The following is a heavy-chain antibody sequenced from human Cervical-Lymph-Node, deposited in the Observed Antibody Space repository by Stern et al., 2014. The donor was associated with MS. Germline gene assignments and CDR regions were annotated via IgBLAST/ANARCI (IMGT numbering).Heavy chain of an antibody. J-gene: IGHJ4*02. CDR3: ARDAVAGTFDY. D-gene: IGHD6-19*01. V-gene: IGHV1-2*06. CDR1: GYTFIDYF. Sequence: VQLVESGAEVKKPGASVKVSCKASGYTFIDYFMHWVRQAPGQGLEWMGRVNPKSGSTNYAQKFQGRVTLTRDTSIDTAYMELTRLTSDDTAVYYCARDAVAGTFDYWGQGSLVTVSS. CDR2: VNPKSGST.